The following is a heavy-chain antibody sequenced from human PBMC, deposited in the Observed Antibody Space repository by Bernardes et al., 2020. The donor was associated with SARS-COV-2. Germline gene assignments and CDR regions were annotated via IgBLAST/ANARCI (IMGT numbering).Heavy chain of an antibody. D-gene: IGHD5-18*01. CDR2: ISYDGSKK. V-gene: IGHV3-30-3*01. CDR3: ARRQGDTRQGNRDMVTFYYYCMDV. CDR1: GFTFSSYA. J-gene: IGHJ6*02. Sequence: GGSLSLSCAASGFTFSSYALHWVRQAPGKGLEWVAVISYDGSKKYYADSVKGRFTISRDNSKNTLYLQMNSLRAEDTAVYYCARRQGDTRQGNRDMVTFYYYCMDVWGQGTTVTVSS.